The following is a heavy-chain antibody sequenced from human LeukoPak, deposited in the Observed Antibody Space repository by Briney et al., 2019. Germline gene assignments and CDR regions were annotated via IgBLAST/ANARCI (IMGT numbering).Heavy chain of an antibody. D-gene: IGHD6-13*01. V-gene: IGHV3-23*01. CDR3: ARVAAAAALFDY. J-gene: IGHJ4*02. Sequence: GGTLRLSCAASGFTFSSYAMNWVRQAPGKGLEWVSAISGSGGSTYYADSVKGRFTISRDNAKNSLYLQMNSLRAEDTAVYYCARVAAAAALFDYWGQGTLVTVSS. CDR1: GFTFSSYA. CDR2: ISGSGGST.